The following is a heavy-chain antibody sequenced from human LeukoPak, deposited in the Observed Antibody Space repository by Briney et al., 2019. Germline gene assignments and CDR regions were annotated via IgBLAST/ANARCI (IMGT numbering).Heavy chain of an antibody. CDR2: IYSGGSA. J-gene: IGHJ4*02. V-gene: IGHV3-66*01. CDR3: ARGDRGIAAAGTFDY. Sequence: GGSLRLSCAASGFTVSSNYMSWVRQAPGKGLEWVSVIYSGGSAYYADSVKGRFTISRDNSKNTLYLQMNSLGAEDTAVYYCARGDRGIAAAGTFDYWGQGTLVTVSS. D-gene: IGHD6-13*01. CDR1: GFTVSSNY.